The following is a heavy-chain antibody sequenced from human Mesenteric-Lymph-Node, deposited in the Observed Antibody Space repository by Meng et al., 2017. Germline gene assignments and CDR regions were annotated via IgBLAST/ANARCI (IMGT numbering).Heavy chain of an antibody. CDR1: GFTFSNSV. CDR3: ARVGGSYLKVYYFDY. J-gene: IGHJ4*02. D-gene: IGHD1-26*01. V-gene: IGHV3-30*03. Sequence: GESLKISCAASGFTFSNSVMHWVRQAPGKGLEWVAVISYDGTNKYYADSVKGRFTISRDNSKNTLYLQMNSLRAEDTAVYYCARVGGSYLKVYYFDYWGQGTLVTVSS. CDR2: ISYDGTNK.